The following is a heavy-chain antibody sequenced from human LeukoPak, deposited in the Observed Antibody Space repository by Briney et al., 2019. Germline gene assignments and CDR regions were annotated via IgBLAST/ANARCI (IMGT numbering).Heavy chain of an antibody. CDR3: ARDSDYYDFWSGYSRFDY. Sequence: GGSLRLSCAASGFTFSSYWMSWVRQAPGKGLEWVAHIKQDGSEKYYVDSVKGRFTISRDNAKNSLYLQMNTLRAEDTAVYYCARDSDYYDFWSGYSRFDYWGQGTLVTVSS. CDR1: GFTFSSYW. CDR2: IKQDGSEK. D-gene: IGHD3-3*01. J-gene: IGHJ4*02. V-gene: IGHV3-7*01.